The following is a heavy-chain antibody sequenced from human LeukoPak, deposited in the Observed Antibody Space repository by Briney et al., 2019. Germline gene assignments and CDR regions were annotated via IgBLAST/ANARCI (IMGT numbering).Heavy chain of an antibody. V-gene: IGHV4-59*01. D-gene: IGHD4-11*01. J-gene: IGHJ6*02. CDR2: IYYSGST. CDR1: GGSISSYY. Sequence: SETLSLTCTVSGGSISSYYWSWIRQPPGKGLEWIGYIYYSGSTNYNPSLKSRVTISVDTSKNQFPLKLSSVTAADTAVYYCARQVYRNYYYYGTDVWGQGTTVTVSS. CDR3: ARQVYRNYYYYGTDV.